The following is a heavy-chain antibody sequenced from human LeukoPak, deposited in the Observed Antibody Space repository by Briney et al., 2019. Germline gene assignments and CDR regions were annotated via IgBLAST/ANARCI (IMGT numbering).Heavy chain of an antibody. CDR3: ANRYCSGGSCDSAGLYFDY. J-gene: IGHJ4*02. D-gene: IGHD2-15*01. CDR2: ISGSGGST. CDR1: VFTFSRYA. Sequence: PGGSLRLSCAASVFTFSRYAMSWVRQAPGKGLEWVSAISGSGGSTDYADSVKGRFPISRDNSKNTLYLQMNSLRAEDTAVYYCANRYCSGGSCDSAGLYFDYWGQGTLVTVSS. V-gene: IGHV3-23*01.